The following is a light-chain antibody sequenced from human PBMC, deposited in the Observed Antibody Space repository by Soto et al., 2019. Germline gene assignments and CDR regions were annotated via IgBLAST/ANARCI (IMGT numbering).Light chain of an antibody. V-gene: IGKV3-20*01. CDR3: QQYCSSPYT. CDR2: GAS. CDR1: QSVSSTC. Sequence: EIVLTQSPGTLSLSPGERATLSCRASQSVSSTCLAWYQQKPGQAPRLLIYGASNRATGIPDRFSGSGSGTDFTLTINKLEPGDFAVYYCQQYCSSPYTFGQGTKVEIK. J-gene: IGKJ2*01.